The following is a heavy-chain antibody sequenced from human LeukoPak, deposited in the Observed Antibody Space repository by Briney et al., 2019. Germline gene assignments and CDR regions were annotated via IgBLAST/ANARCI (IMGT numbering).Heavy chain of an antibody. CDR1: GFTFSSYG. Sequence: PGGSLRLSCAASGFTFSSYGMHWVRQAPGKGLEWVAVIWYDGSNKYYADSVKGRFTISRDNSKNTLYLHMHSLNAEHTAVYYCVRLGFCSGVDCYWDPSYNLWGQGTLVTVSS. CDR2: IWYDGSNK. D-gene: IGHD2-21*02. J-gene: IGHJ1*01. V-gene: IGHV3-33*01. CDR3: VRLGFCSGVDCYWDPSYNL.